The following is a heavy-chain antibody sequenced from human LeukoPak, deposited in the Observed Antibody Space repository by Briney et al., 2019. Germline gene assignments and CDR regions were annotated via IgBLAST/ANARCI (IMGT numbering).Heavy chain of an antibody. CDR3: ARVLGDFWSGYPDY. Sequence: GGSLRLSCAASGFTFSSCGMHWVRQAPGKGREWVAAISYDGSDKYYADSVKGRFTISRDNSKDTLYLQMNSLRADDTAVYYCARVLGDFWSGYPDYWGQGTLVTVSS. J-gene: IGHJ4*02. CDR2: ISYDGSDK. D-gene: IGHD3-3*01. CDR1: GFTFSSCG. V-gene: IGHV3-30*03.